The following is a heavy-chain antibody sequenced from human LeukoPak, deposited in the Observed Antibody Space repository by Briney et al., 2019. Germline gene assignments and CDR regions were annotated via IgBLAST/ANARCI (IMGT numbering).Heavy chain of an antibody. J-gene: IGHJ4*02. CDR1: GFTFGSYS. V-gene: IGHV3-21*01. CDR2: ISSSSSYI. D-gene: IGHD3-10*01. CDR3: ASPPAYGSGSYYMIY. Sequence: GGSLRLSCAASGFTFGSYSMNWVRQAPGKGLEWVSSISSSSSYIYYADSVKGRFTISRDNAKNSLYLQMNSLRAEDTAVYYCASPPAYGSGSYYMIYWGQGTLVTVSS.